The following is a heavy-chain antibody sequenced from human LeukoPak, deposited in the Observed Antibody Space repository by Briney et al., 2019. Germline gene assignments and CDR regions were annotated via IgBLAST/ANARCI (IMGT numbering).Heavy chain of an antibody. J-gene: IGHJ4*02. CDR2: IYSGGST. D-gene: IGHD3-22*01. V-gene: IGHV3-66*01. CDR1: GGSFNGYY. Sequence: PSETLSLTCAVYGGSFNGYYWSWIRQPPGKGLEWVSVIYSGGSTYYADSVKGRFTISRDNSKNTLYLQMNSLRAEDTAVYYCARGSDSSGYYPMSFDYWGQGTLATVSS. CDR3: ARGSDSSGYYPMSFDY.